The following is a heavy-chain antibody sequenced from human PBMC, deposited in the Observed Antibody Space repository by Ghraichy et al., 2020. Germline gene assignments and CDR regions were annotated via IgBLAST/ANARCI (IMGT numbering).Heavy chain of an antibody. J-gene: IGHJ4*02. D-gene: IGHD3-10*01. CDR3: AKDQSSGLLDY. CDR2: ISYDVKTR. Sequence: GESLRLSCAASGFTFRSNGMHWVRQTPGKGLEWVAVISYDVKTRYYADSVKGRFTISRDNSKNTLYLQMDSLRPDDTAVYYCAKDQSSGLLDYWGQGTLVTVSS. CDR1: GFTFRSNG. V-gene: IGHV3-30*18.